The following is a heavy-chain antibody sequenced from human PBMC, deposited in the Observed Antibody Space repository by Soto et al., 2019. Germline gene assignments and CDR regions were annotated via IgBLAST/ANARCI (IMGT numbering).Heavy chain of an antibody. Sequence: ASVKVSCKASGGTFSSYTISWVRQAPGQGLEWMGRIIPILGIANYAQKFQGRVTITADKSTSTAYMELSSLRSEDTAVYYCARGIAAAGSVEYFQHWGQGTLVTVSS. CDR3: ARGIAAAGSVEYFQH. CDR1: GGTFSSYT. J-gene: IGHJ1*01. D-gene: IGHD6-13*01. CDR2: IIPILGIA. V-gene: IGHV1-69*02.